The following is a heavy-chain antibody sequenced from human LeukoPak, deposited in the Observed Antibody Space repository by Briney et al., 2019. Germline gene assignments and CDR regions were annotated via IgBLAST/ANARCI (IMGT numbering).Heavy chain of an antibody. CDR1: GGSISSNSDY. CDR3: TRIASLWFDP. D-gene: IGHD6-6*01. V-gene: IGHV4-39*02. J-gene: IGHJ5*02. Sequence: SETLSLTCSVSGGSISSNSDYWGWIRQPPGRGLEWIGSIYYSGSTYHNPSLKSRVAISVDTSKYHFSLRLSSVTAADTAVYYCTRIASLWFDPWGQGTLVTVSS. CDR2: IYYSGST.